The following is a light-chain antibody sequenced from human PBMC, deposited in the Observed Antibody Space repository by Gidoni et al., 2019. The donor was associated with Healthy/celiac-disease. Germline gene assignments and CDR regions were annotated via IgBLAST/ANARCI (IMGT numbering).Light chain of an antibody. CDR2: SNN. Sequence: QAVLTQPPSASGTPGQRDTISCSGSNSNIGSNTVNGYQQLPGTAPKLLIYSNNQRPSGVPDRFSGSKSGTSASLAISGLQSEDEADYYCAAWDDSLNGAVFGGGTQLTVL. V-gene: IGLV1-44*01. J-gene: IGLJ7*01. CDR3: AAWDDSLNGAV. CDR1: NSNIGSNT.